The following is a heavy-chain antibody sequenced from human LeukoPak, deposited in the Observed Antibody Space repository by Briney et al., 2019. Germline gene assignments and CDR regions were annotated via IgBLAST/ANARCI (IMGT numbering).Heavy chain of an antibody. CDR3: ARASGSYWRGAFDI. Sequence: ASVKVSCKASGYTFTGYYMHWVRQAPGQGLEWMGWINPNSGGTNYAQKFQGWVTMTRDTSISTAYMELSRLRSDDTAVYYCARASGSYWRGAFDIWGQGTMVTVSS. CDR1: GYTFTGYY. V-gene: IGHV1-2*04. D-gene: IGHD1-26*01. J-gene: IGHJ3*02. CDR2: INPNSGGT.